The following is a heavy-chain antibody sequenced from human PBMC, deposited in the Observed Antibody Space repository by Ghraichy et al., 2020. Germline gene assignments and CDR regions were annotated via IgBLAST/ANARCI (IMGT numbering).Heavy chain of an antibody. CDR1: GFTFSSYG. CDR3: AGELTRYYGMDV. CDR2: ISYDGSNK. D-gene: IGHD1-26*01. J-gene: IGHJ6*02. Sequence: GGSLRLSCAASGFTFSSYGMHWVRQAPGKGLEWVAVISYDGSNKYYADSVKGRFTISRDNSKNTLYLQMNSLRAEDTAVYYYAGELTRYYGMDVWGQGTTVTVSS. V-gene: IGHV3-30*03.